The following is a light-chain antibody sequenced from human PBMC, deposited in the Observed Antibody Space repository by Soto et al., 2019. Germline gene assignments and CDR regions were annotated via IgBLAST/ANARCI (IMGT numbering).Light chain of an antibody. CDR2: GAS. CDR1: QSVSSSY. Sequence: EIVLTQSPGTLSLSPGERATLSCRASQSVSSSYLAWYQQKPGQAPRLLNYGASSRATGIPDRFGGSGSGTDFTLTISRLEPEDFAVYYCQQYGSSPWTFGQGTKVEIK. V-gene: IGKV3-20*01. J-gene: IGKJ1*01. CDR3: QQYGSSPWT.